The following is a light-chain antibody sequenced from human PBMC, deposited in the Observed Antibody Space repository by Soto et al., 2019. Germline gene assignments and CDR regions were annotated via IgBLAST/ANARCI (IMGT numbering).Light chain of an antibody. J-gene: IGLJ2*01. V-gene: IGLV2-11*01. CDR2: DVN. CDR3: CSYAGSYSI. Sequence: QSVLTQPRSVSGSPGQTVTISCSGPTSDVGGYNYVSWYQQLPGRAPKLIISDVNKRPSGVPDRFSGSKSGNTASLTISGFQAEDEADYYCCSYAGSYSIFGGGTKLTVL. CDR1: TSDVGGYNY.